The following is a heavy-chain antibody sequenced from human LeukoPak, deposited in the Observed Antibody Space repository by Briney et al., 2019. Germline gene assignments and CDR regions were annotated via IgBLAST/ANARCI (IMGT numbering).Heavy chain of an antibody. D-gene: IGHD6-19*01. Sequence: GASVKVSCKASGYTFITYALHWVRQAPGQRLEWIGWINAGNDNTRYSQKFQGRVTITRDTSASTAYMELSSPRSEDTAVYYCARSRSGKQWLQWGRRYYFDYWGQGTLVTVSS. CDR1: GYTFITYA. V-gene: IGHV1-3*01. J-gene: IGHJ4*02. CDR2: INAGNDNT. CDR3: ARSRSGKQWLQWGRRYYFDY.